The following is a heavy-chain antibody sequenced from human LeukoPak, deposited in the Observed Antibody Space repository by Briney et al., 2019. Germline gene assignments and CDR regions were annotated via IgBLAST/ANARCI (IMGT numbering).Heavy chain of an antibody. D-gene: IGHD3-10*01. Sequence: PETLSLTCTVSGGSISSSSYYWGWIRQPPGKGLEWIGSIYYSGSTYYNPSLKSRVTISVDTSKNQFSLKLSSVTAADTAVYYCASYMVRGILRDYWGQGTLVTVSS. CDR2: IYYSGST. V-gene: IGHV4-39*07. CDR3: ASYMVRGILRDY. J-gene: IGHJ4*02. CDR1: GGSISSSSYY.